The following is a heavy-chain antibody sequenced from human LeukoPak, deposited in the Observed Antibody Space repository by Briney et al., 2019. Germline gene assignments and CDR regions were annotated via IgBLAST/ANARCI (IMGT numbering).Heavy chain of an antibody. Sequence: ASVKVSCKASGDTFTSYAMHWVRQAPGQRLEWMGWINAGNDNTKYSQKFQGRVTITRDTSASTAYMELNSLRSEDTAVYYCARDLGYCTGGTCYPNWFDPWGQGTLVTVSS. CDR2: INAGNDNT. CDR1: GDTFTSYA. CDR3: ARDLGYCTGGTCYPNWFDP. V-gene: IGHV1-3*01. D-gene: IGHD2-15*01. J-gene: IGHJ5*02.